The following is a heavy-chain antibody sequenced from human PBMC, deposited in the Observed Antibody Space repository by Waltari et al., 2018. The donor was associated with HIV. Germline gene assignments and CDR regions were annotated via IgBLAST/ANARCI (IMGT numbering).Heavy chain of an antibody. D-gene: IGHD3-22*01. J-gene: IGHJ4*02. CDR3: ARDRSIVSRHYDNAVSPYFDN. CDR1: GTICPDHY. Sequence: QVQLVPSGAAVKNHGASVKVSCKASGTICPDHYIHWVRQAAVQGLEWMGGINPSSGGTNSAQKVQGRVTMTWDTSINTAYMELSGLRSDDTAVYFCARDRSIVSRHYDNAVSPYFDNWGQGTLVSVSS. V-gene: IGHV1-2*02. CDR2: INPSSGGT.